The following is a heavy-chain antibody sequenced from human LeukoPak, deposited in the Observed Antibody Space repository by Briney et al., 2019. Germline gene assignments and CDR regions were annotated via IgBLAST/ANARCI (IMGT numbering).Heavy chain of an antibody. V-gene: IGHV3-21*01. CDR1: GFTFSSYS. CDR3: ASSRISRPYDY. Sequence: GGSLRLSCAASGFTFSSYSMNWVRQAPGKGLEWVSPISSSSSYIYYADSVKGRFTISRDNAKNSLYLQMNSLRAEDTAVYYCASSRISRPYDYWGQGTLVTVSS. CDR2: ISSSSSYI. D-gene: IGHD2-15*01. J-gene: IGHJ4*02.